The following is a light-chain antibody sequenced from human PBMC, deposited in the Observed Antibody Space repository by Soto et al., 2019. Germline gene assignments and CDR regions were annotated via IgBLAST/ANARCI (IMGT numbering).Light chain of an antibody. CDR2: GAS. J-gene: IGKJ4*01. CDR1: QGISTA. CDR3: QQFRSYQT. V-gene: IGKV1-13*02. Sequence: AIQVTQSPSSLSASVGDRVTINCRTSQGISTALAWYQQRPGGPPKLLIYGASTLESGVPSRFSGSGSGTDFTLVITNLQPEDFATYYCQQFRSYQTFGGGTKVEIK.